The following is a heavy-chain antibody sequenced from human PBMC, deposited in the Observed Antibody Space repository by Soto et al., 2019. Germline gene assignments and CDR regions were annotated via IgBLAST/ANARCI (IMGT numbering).Heavy chain of an antibody. CDR1: GYSFTSYW. CDR3: ARDQPYSGSYYYYYGMDV. Sequence: PXESLKISCKGSGYSFTSYWISWVRQMPGKGLEWMGRIDPSDSYTNYSPSFQGHVTISADKSISTAYLQWSSLKASDTAMYYCARDQPYSGSYYYYYGMDVWGQGTTVTVSS. V-gene: IGHV5-10-1*01. CDR2: IDPSDSYT. D-gene: IGHD1-26*01. J-gene: IGHJ6*02.